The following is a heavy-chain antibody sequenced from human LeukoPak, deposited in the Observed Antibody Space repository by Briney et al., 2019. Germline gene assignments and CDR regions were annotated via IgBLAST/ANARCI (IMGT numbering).Heavy chain of an antibody. D-gene: IGHD3-22*01. CDR2: IYYSGST. CDR3: ARDGDSSGYYYVV. CDR1: GGSISSYY. J-gene: IGHJ4*02. Sequence: SETLSLTCTVSGGSISSYYWSWIRQPPGKGLEWIGYIYYSGSTNYNPSLKSRVTISVDTSKNQFSLRLSSVTAADTAVYYCARDGDSSGYYYVVWGQGTLVTVSS. V-gene: IGHV4-59*01.